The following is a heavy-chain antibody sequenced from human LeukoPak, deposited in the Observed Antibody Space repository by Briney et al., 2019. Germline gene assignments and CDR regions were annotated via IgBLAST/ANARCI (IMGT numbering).Heavy chain of an antibody. CDR3: ARGDFWSGYYGGFDP. CDR1: GYTFTGYY. V-gene: IGHV1-69*05. CDR2: IIPIFGTA. Sequence: SVKVSCKASGYTFTGYYMHWVRQAPGQGLEWMGGIIPIFGTANYAQKFQGRVTITTDESTSTAYMELSSLRSEDTAVYYCARGDFWSGYYGGFDPWGQGTLVTVSS. J-gene: IGHJ5*02. D-gene: IGHD3-3*01.